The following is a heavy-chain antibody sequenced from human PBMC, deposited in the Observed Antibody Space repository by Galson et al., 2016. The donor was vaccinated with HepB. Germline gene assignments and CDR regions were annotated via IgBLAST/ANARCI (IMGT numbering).Heavy chain of an antibody. V-gene: IGHV3-48*03. CDR3: VRGFLSNSFDY. J-gene: IGHJ4*02. D-gene: IGHD2/OR15-2a*01. CDR1: GFTLKDYN. Sequence: SLRLSCAVSGFTLKDYNINWVRQAPGKGLEWVSYIGTSGSPIYYADSVRGRFTISRDNARNSVFLQMRSLRAEDTAIYYCVRGFLSNSFDYWGQGVLVTVAS. CDR2: IGTSGSPI.